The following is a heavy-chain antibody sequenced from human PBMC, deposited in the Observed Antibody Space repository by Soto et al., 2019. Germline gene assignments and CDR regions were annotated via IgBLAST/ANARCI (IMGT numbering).Heavy chain of an antibody. CDR2: INHRENT. CDR1: GGSFSGYY. CDR3: ARDKITGLFDY. V-gene: IGHV4-34*01. D-gene: IGHD2-8*02. J-gene: IGHJ4*02. Sequence: SETLSLTCAVYGGSFSGYYWTWIRQPPGTRLEWIGEINHRENTNYNQSLKSRVTIALVTSKNQFSLKLTSVSAADTAVYYCARDKITGLFDYWGQGTLVTVSS.